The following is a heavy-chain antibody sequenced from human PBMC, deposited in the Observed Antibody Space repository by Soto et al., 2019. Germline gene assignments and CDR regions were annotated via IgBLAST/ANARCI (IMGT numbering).Heavy chain of an antibody. CDR3: AHMRDDYGHFFDY. CDR2: IYWDDDK. V-gene: IGHV2-5*02. Sequence: QITLKESGPTLLKPTQTRTLTCTISGFSLSTRGVGVAWIRQSPGKALTWLALIYWDDDKRYNSSLKSRLTITKDTSKSQVVLRMTNMDPVDTGTYYCAHMRDDYGHFFDYWGLGTLVTVSS. D-gene: IGHD4-17*01. CDR1: GFSLSTRGVG. J-gene: IGHJ4*02.